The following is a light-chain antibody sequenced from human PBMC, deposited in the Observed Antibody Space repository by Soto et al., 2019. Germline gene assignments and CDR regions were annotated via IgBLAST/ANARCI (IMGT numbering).Light chain of an antibody. CDR2: GAS. Sequence: EIVMTQSPASLSVSPGDGATLSCRASQSVASNVAWYQQKPGQGPRLLIHGASTRAVGVPARISGSGSGTDFTLTISSLQSEDFAVYYCQQHHNWPPQYTFGQGTKLQIK. V-gene: IGKV3-15*01. J-gene: IGKJ2*01. CDR1: QSVASN. CDR3: QQHHNWPPQYT.